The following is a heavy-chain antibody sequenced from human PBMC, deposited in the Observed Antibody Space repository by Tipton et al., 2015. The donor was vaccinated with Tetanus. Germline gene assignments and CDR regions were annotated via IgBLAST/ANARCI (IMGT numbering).Heavy chain of an antibody. CDR3: ARDRGEDWTNFYYMDV. CDR2: IGATGAI. V-gene: IGHV3-48*01. Sequence: SLRLSCTTSGFTFSSYSMNWFRQAPGKGLEWVSYIGATGAIYYADSVKVRFTISRDNAKNSLYLQMSSLRVGDTAVYYCARDRGEDWTNFYYMDVWGKGATVTVSS. D-gene: IGHD3/OR15-3a*01. J-gene: IGHJ6*03. CDR1: GFTFSSYS.